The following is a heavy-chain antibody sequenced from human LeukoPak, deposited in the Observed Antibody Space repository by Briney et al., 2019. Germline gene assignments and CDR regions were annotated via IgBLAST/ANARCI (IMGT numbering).Heavy chain of an antibody. J-gene: IGHJ3*02. V-gene: IGHV4-39*07. CDR3: ARASPLGELLSYDAFDI. D-gene: IGHD3-10*01. CDR1: GGSISSSSYY. CDR2: IYYSGST. Sequence: SETLSLTCTVSGGSISSSSYYWGWIRQPPGRGLEWTGSIYYSGSTYYNPSLKSRVTISVDTSKNQFSLKLSSVTAADTAVYYCARASPLGELLSYDAFDIWGQGTMVTVSS.